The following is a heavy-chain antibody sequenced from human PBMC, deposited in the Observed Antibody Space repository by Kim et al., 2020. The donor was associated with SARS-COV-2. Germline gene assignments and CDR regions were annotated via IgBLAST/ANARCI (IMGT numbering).Heavy chain of an antibody. CDR2: IYYSGGT. D-gene: IGHD6-6*01. J-gene: IGHJ4*02. CDR3: ARGTGAARPNFDY. CDR1: GSINNYY. V-gene: IGHV4-59*01. Sequence: SETLSLTCTVSGSINNYYWSWIRQPPGKGLEWIGYIYYSGGTNYNPSLKSRVTISIDTSKNQFSLNLTSVTAADTAVYYCARGTGAARPNFDYWGQGTLVTVSS.